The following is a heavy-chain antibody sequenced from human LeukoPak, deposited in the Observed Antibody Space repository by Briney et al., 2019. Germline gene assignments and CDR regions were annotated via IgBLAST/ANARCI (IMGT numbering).Heavy chain of an antibody. V-gene: IGHV4-38-2*02. J-gene: IGHJ4*02. CDR1: GYSISSGYY. CDR3: ARDPYCSSTSCPTFDY. D-gene: IGHD2-2*01. Sequence: SETLSLTCTVSGYSISSGYYWGWIRKPPGKGLEWLGSIYHSGSTYYNPSLKSRVTISVDTSKNQFSLQLSSVTAADTAVYYCARDPYCSSTSCPTFDYWGQGALVTVSS. CDR2: IYHSGST.